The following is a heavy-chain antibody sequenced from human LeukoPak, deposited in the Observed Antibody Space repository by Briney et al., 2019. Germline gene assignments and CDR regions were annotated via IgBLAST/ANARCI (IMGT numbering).Heavy chain of an antibody. CDR1: GFTFSSYC. V-gene: IGHV3-48*02. CDR3: ARDATHLDYYDSSGKGFYYYGMDV. D-gene: IGHD3-22*01. Sequence: GGSLRLSCAASGFTFSSYCMNWVRQAPGKGLEWISYISLSSGTIYYADSVKGRFTISRDNAKNSLYLQMNSLRDEDTAVYYCARDATHLDYYDSSGKGFYYYGMDVWGQGTTVTVSS. J-gene: IGHJ6*02. CDR2: ISLSSGTI.